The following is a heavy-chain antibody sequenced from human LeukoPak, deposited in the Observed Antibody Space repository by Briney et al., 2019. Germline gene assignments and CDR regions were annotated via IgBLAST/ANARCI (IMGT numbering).Heavy chain of an antibody. Sequence: GGSLRLSCEDSGLTFSDYYMSWIRQAPGKGLEWVSFISSSGITKNYADSVKGRFTISRDNAKNSLHLEMNSLRADDTAVYFCARGHDLVVDVSTPTAGYFDLWGRGALVTVSS. CDR1: GLTFSDYY. CDR3: ARGHDLVVDVSTPTAGYFDL. V-gene: IGHV3-11*01. D-gene: IGHD2-15*01. J-gene: IGHJ2*01. CDR2: ISSSGITK.